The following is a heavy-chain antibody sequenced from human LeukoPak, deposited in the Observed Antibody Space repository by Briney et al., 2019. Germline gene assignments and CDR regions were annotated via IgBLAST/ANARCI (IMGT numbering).Heavy chain of an antibody. D-gene: IGHD2-8*02. CDR1: GFTFNTYG. CDR3: TNHYWAFEF. J-gene: IGHJ4*02. V-gene: IGHV3-23*01. CDR2: ISGSATGYMT. Sequence: GGSLRLSCAASGFTFNTYGMSWVRHSPGKGLEWVSAISGSATGYMTNYADSVKGRFTISRDDDKNTLYLQMSSLRVEDTAVYHCTNHYWAFEFWRQGTLVTVSP.